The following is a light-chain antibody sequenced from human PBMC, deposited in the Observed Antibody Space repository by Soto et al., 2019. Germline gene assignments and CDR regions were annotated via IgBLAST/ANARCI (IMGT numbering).Light chain of an antibody. CDR2: GES. Sequence: EIVMTQSPATLSVSPGESATLSCRASQSVSSDLAWYHQKPGQAPRLLIYGESTRATGIPARFSGSGSGTEFNLTINRLQSEDFAVYYCQQYNNWPRTCGQGTKVDIK. CDR3: QQYNNWPRT. V-gene: IGKV3-15*01. J-gene: IGKJ1*01. CDR1: QSVSSD.